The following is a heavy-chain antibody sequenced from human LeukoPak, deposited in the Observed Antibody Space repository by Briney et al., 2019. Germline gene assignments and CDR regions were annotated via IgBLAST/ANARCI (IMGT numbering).Heavy chain of an antibody. CDR3: ARAPDLITTLNWFDP. Sequence: PGXGLEWMGXINHSGSTNYNPSLKSRVTISVDTSKKQFSLKLSSVTAADTAVYYCARAPDLITTLNWFDPWGQGTLVTVSS. V-gene: IGHV4-34*01. J-gene: IGHJ5*02. D-gene: IGHD3-22*01. CDR2: INHSGST.